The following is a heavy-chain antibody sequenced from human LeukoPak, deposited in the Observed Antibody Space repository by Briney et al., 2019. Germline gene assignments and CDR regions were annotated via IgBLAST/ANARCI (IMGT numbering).Heavy chain of an antibody. CDR2: ISYDGSNK. J-gene: IGHJ4*02. V-gene: IGHV3-30*04. Sequence: GRSLRLSCAASGFTFSSYAMHWVRQAPGKGLEWVAVISYDGSNKYYADSVKGRFTISRDNSKNTLYLQMNSLRAEDTVVYYCATDSSGWHQIDYWGQGTLVTVSS. CDR3: ATDSSGWHQIDY. D-gene: IGHD6-19*01. CDR1: GFTFSSYA.